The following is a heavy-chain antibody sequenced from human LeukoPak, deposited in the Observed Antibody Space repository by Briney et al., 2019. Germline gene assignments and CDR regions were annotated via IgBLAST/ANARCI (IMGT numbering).Heavy chain of an antibody. CDR2: ISTSSITK. Sequence: GGSLRLSCAASGFTFSTYSMSWVRQAPGKGPEWLSYISTSSITKYYADSVKGRFTISRDDAKNSLSLQMNSLRADDTAVYYCAEEMGFCSGGSCYRWFDSWGQGTLVTVSS. D-gene: IGHD2-15*01. J-gene: IGHJ5*01. V-gene: IGHV3-48*01. CDR1: GFTFSTYS. CDR3: AEEMGFCSGGSCYRWFDS.